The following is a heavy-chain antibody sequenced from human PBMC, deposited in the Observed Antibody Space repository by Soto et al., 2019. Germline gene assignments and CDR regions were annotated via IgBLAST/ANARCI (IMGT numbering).Heavy chain of an antibody. CDR3: ARAHYYDSSGYYPFWYFDL. D-gene: IGHD3-22*01. Sequence: QVQLVQSGAEVKKPGSSVKVSCKASGGTFSSYAISWVRQAPGQGLEWMGGIIPIFGTANYAQKFQGRVTITADESTSTAYMELSSLRSEDTAVYYCARAHYYDSSGYYPFWYFDLWGRGTLVTVSS. J-gene: IGHJ2*01. V-gene: IGHV1-69*12. CDR2: IIPIFGTA. CDR1: GGTFSSYA.